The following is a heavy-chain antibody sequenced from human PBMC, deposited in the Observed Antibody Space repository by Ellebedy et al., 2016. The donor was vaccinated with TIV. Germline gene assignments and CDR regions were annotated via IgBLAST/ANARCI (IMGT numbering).Heavy chain of an antibody. CDR3: AKVTLDIVVVPAARKCYYMDV. D-gene: IGHD2-2*01. CDR2: ITGSGGST. CDR1: GFTFSSYA. Sequence: GESLKISXAASGFTFSSYAMSWVRQAPGKGLEWVSAITGSGGSTWYADSVKGRFTISRDNAKNSLYLQINSLRAEDTAVYYCAKVTLDIVVVPAARKCYYMDVWGKGTTVTVSS. J-gene: IGHJ6*03. V-gene: IGHV3-23*01.